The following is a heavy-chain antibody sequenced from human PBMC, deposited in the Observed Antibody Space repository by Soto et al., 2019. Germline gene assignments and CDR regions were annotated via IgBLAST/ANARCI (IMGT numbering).Heavy chain of an antibody. CDR1: GYSFTSYW. V-gene: IGHV5-51*01. CDR2: IYPGDSDT. Sequence: GESLKISCKGSGYSFTSYWIGWVRQMPGKGLEWMGIIYPGDSDTRYSPSFQGQVTISAGKSISTAYLQWSSLKASDFAMFYCARLSMVRGAYFDYWGQGTLVTVSS. CDR3: ARLSMVRGAYFDY. J-gene: IGHJ4*02. D-gene: IGHD3-10*01.